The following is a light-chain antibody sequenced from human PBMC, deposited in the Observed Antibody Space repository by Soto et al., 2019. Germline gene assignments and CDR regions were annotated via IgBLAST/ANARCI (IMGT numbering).Light chain of an antibody. CDR3: QQYSNWPPAIT. CDR2: GSS. J-gene: IGKJ5*01. Sequence: EIVLTQSPATLSVSPGERATRYCRATETVSTNLAWFQRKAGQPPRLLIYGSSTRATGVPDRFSGSGSGTEFALIISSLQSEDVAVYYCQQYSNWPPAITFGQGTRLEIK. V-gene: IGKV3-15*01. CDR1: ETVSTN.